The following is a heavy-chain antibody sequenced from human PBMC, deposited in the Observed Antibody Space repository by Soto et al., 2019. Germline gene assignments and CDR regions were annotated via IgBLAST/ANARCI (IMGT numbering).Heavy chain of an antibody. Sequence: QGQLVQSGAEVKKPGSSVKVSCKTSGVSFNNNGIGWVRQAPGHGLEWMGGVSTPFRTSNYARKFQGRISITADASTGTVNMEMSSVTSEDSAQYDWARVLYYGSGSYSPYGMDVWGQGTTVTVSS. J-gene: IGHJ6*02. V-gene: IGHV1-69*01. CDR3: ARVLYYGSGSYSPYGMDV. CDR2: VSTPFRTS. CDR1: GVSFNNNG. D-gene: IGHD3-10*01.